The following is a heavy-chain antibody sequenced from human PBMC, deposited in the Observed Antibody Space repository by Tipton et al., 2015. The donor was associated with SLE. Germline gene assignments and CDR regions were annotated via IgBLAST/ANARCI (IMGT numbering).Heavy chain of an antibody. CDR1: GGSFSGYY. CDR2: INHSGST. Sequence: LRLSCAVFGGSFSGYYWTWIRQSPGKGLEWIGEINHSGSTKYNPSLKIRVTISVDTSKNQFSLNLTSVTAADTAVYYCARGPFDICGQVTMVTVSS. V-gene: IGHV4-34*01. J-gene: IGHJ3*02. CDR3: ARGPFDI.